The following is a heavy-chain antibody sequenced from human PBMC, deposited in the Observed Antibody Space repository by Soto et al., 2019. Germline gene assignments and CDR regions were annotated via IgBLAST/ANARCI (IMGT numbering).Heavy chain of an antibody. J-gene: IGHJ4*02. V-gene: IGHV1-18*01. CDR3: ARSGAYCTSITCLFDSF. CDR2: ISAYNGDT. CDR1: GYTFTSYG. Sequence: QAQLVQSGGEVKKPGASVKVSCRASGYTFTSYGYAWVRQAPGQGLEWMGWISAYNGDTNYAQKLHDRVTLTTDTSTTTAHMELTNLGSDDTAVYYCARSGAYCTSITCLFDSFWGLGTLVTVSS. D-gene: IGHD2-8*01.